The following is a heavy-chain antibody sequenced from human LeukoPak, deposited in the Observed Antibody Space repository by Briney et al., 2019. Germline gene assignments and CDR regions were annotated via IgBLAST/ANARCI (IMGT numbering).Heavy chain of an antibody. Sequence: SGGSLRLSCAASGFTFSSYAMSCVRQAPGKGLEWVSPISGSAYYADSVKGRFTISRDNSKNTLYLQMNSLRAEDTAVYYCAKGRGYSSSSGIDYWGQGTLVTVSS. V-gene: IGHV3-23*01. J-gene: IGHJ4*02. D-gene: IGHD6-6*01. CDR2: ISGSA. CDR3: AKGRGYSSSSGIDY. CDR1: GFTFSSYA.